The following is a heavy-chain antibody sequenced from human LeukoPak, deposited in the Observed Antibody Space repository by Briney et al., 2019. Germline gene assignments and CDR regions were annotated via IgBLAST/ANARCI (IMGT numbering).Heavy chain of an antibody. CDR1: GFTFSSYG. J-gene: IGHJ3*02. CDR2: IRYDGSNK. V-gene: IGHV3-30*02. D-gene: IGHD3-22*01. CDR3: AKVSNYYDCSGYPDDAFDI. Sequence: GGSLRLSCAASGFTFSSYGMHWVRQAPGKGLEWVAFIRYDGSNKYYADSVKGRFTISRDNSKNTLYLQMNSLRAEDTAVYYCAKVSNYYDCSGYPDDAFDIWGQGTMVTVSS.